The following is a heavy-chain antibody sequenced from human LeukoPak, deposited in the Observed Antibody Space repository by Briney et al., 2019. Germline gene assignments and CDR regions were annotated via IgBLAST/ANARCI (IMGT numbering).Heavy chain of an antibody. CDR1: GGTFSSYA. Sequence: SVKVSCKASGGTFSSYAISWVRQAPGQGLEWMGGIIPIFGTASYAQKFQGRVTITADESTSTAYMELSSLRSEDTAVYYCAREAIAAAADAFDIWGQGTMVTVSS. J-gene: IGHJ3*02. CDR2: IIPIFGTA. D-gene: IGHD6-13*01. V-gene: IGHV1-69*13. CDR3: AREAIAAAADAFDI.